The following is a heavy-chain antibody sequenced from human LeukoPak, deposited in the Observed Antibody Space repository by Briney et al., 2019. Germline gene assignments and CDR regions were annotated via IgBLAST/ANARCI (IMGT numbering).Heavy chain of an antibody. D-gene: IGHD6-13*01. CDR1: GGSISSYY. J-gene: IGHJ3*02. CDR3: ARVLYSSSFSGVGREDAFDI. V-gene: IGHV4-4*07. Sequence: SETLSLTCTVSGGSISSYYWSWIRQPAGKGLEWIGRIYTSGSTNYNPSLKSRVTMSVDTSKNQFSLKLSSVTAADTAVYYCARVLYSSSFSGVGREDAFDIWGQGTMVTVSS. CDR2: IYTSGST.